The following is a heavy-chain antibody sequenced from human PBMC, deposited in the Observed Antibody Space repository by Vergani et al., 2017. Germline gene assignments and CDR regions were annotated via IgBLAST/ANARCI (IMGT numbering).Heavy chain of an antibody. CDR2: IIPILGIA. J-gene: IGHJ6*02. Sequence: QVQLVQSGDEVKKPGSSVKVSCKASGGTFSSYTISWVRQAPGQGLEWMGRIIPILGIANYAQKFQGRVTITADKSTSTAYMELSSLRSEDTAVYYCARGGRDGDYGMDVWGQGTTVTVSS. D-gene: IGHD4-17*01. CDR3: ARGGRDGDYGMDV. CDR1: GGTFSSYT. V-gene: IGHV1-69*02.